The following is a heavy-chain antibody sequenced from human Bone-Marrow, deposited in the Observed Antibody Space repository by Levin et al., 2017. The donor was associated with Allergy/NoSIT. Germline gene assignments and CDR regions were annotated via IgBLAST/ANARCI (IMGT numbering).Heavy chain of an antibody. D-gene: IGHD2-21*02. CDR3: TTDPAAHIVVVTAIPD. V-gene: IGHV3-15*01. CDR2: IKSKTDGGTT. Sequence: ETLSLTCAASGFTFSNAWMSWVRQAPGKGLEWVGRIKSKTDGGTTDYAAPVKGRFTISRDDSKNTLYLQMNSLKTEDTAVYYCTTDPAAHIVVVTAIPDWGQGTLVTVSS. CDR1: GFTFSNAW. J-gene: IGHJ4*02.